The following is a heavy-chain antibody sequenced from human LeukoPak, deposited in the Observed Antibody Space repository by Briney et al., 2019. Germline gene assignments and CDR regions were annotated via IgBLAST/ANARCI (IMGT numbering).Heavy chain of an antibody. J-gene: IGHJ4*02. D-gene: IGHD5-24*01. Sequence: SETLSLTCTVSGGSISSGGYYWSWIRQHPGKGQEWIGYIYYSGTYYNPSLKSRVTISVDTSKNQFSLKLSSVTAADTAVYYCALRRDGYNSIDYWGQGTLVTVSS. CDR2: IYYSGT. CDR3: ALRRDGYNSIDY. CDR1: GGSISSGGYY. V-gene: IGHV4-31*03.